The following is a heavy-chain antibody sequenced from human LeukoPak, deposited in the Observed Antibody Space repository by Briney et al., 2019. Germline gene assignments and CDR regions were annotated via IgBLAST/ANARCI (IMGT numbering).Heavy chain of an antibody. CDR1: GFSVSSNY. Sequence: GGSLRLSCTASGFSVSSNYMSWVRQAPGKGLEWVSVIYSGGSANYADSVKGRFTISRDNSKNTLYLQMNSLRAEDTAVYYCAKDRSIALDYWGQGTLVTVSS. CDR2: IYSGGSA. V-gene: IGHV3-66*01. J-gene: IGHJ4*02. D-gene: IGHD6-6*01. CDR3: AKDRSIALDY.